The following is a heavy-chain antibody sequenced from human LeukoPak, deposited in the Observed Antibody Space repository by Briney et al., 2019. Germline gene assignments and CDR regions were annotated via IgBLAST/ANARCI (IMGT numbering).Heavy chain of an antibody. CDR3: AREMLNSGWYGDY. Sequence: PSETLSLTCTVSGGSISNYFWNWIRQPAGKGLEWIGRIFGTGSTNYNPSLKSRVTMSVDTSKNQFSLKLSSVTAADTAVYYCAREMLNSGWYGDYWGQGTLVTVSS. J-gene: IGHJ4*02. D-gene: IGHD6-19*01. CDR1: GGSISNYF. CDR2: IFGTGST. V-gene: IGHV4-4*07.